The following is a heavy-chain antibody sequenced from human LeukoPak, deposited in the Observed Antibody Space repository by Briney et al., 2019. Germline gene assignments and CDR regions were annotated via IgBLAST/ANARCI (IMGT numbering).Heavy chain of an antibody. J-gene: IGHJ5*02. Sequence: GGSLRLSCAASGFTFSSYSMNWVRQAPGKGLEWVSYISSSSTIYYADSVKGRFTISRDNAKNSLYLQMNSLRAEDTAVYYCARSHYGSGSSNWFDPWGQGTLVTVSS. CDR2: ISSSSTI. D-gene: IGHD3-10*01. CDR3: ARSHYGSGSSNWFDP. V-gene: IGHV3-48*01. CDR1: GFTFSSYS.